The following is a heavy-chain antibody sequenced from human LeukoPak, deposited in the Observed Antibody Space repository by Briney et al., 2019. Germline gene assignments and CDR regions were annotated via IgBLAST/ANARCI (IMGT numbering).Heavy chain of an antibody. D-gene: IGHD1-1*01. CDR3: ARDRTGNNWFDP. V-gene: IGHV4-59*01. CDR2: IYYSGST. Sequence: KPSETLSRTCSVSGVSISHDYWSWIRLPPGKGLEWIGYIYYSGSTNYTPSLKSRVTISVDTSKNQFSLRMSSVTAADTAVYYCARDRTGNNWFDPWGQGTLVTVSS. J-gene: IGHJ5*01. CDR1: GVSISHDY.